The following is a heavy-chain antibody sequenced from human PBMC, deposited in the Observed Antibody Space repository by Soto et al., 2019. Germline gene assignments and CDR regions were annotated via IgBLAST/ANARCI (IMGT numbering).Heavy chain of an antibody. D-gene: IGHD5-12*01. CDR2: IYPGDSDT. CDR3: ATRYSGSYYFDY. V-gene: IGHV5-51*01. CDR1: GYSFTDYW. Sequence: PGESLKISCKASGYSFTDYWIAWVRQMPGKGPEWMGLIYPGDSDTRYNPSFQGQVTISADKSVTTIYLQWSSLKASDTAMYYCATRYSGSYYFDYRGQGTLVTVSS. J-gene: IGHJ4*02.